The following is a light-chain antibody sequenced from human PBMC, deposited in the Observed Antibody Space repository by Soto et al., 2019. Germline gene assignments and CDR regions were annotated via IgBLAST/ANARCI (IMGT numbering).Light chain of an antibody. CDR3: QQRSNWPPEIT. CDR1: LSVSSY. Sequence: EIVLTQSPATLSLSPGERATLSCRASLSVSSYLAWYQQKPGQAPRLLIYDASNRATGIPARFSGSGSGTDFTLTISSLEPEDFAVYYCQQRSNWPPEITFGPGTKVDIK. V-gene: IGKV3-11*01. CDR2: DAS. J-gene: IGKJ3*01.